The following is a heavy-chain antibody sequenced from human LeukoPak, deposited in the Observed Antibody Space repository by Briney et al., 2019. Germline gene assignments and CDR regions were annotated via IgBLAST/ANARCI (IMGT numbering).Heavy chain of an antibody. Sequence: SETLSLTCTVSGGSISSYYWSWIRQPPGKGLEWIGYIYYSGSTNYHPSLKSRVTISVDTSKNQFSLKLSSVTAADTAVYYCARQGQYRMPSFDYWGQGTLVTVSS. J-gene: IGHJ4*02. V-gene: IGHV4-59*01. CDR1: GGSISSYY. CDR2: IYYSGST. CDR3: ARQGQYRMPSFDY. D-gene: IGHD5-18*01.